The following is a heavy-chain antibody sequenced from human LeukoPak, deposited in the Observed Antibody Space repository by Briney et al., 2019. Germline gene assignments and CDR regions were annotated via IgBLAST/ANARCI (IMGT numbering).Heavy chain of an antibody. CDR1: GFTFSSYA. CDR2: ISSNGGST. Sequence: GGSLRLCCAASGFTFSSYAMPWVRQAPGKGLEYVSAISSNGGSTYYANSVKGRFTISRDNSKNTLYLQMGSLRAEDMAVYYCARVGTLTGDAFDIWGQGTMVTVSS. V-gene: IGHV3-64*01. D-gene: IGHD3-9*01. J-gene: IGHJ3*02. CDR3: ARVGTLTGDAFDI.